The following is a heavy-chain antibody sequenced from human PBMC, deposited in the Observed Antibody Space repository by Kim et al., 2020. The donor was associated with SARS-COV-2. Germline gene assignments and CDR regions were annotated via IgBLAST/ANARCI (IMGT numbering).Heavy chain of an antibody. J-gene: IGHJ4*02. Sequence: SSQKFQGRATITRDPSASTAYMGLSSLRSEDTAVYYCARNPLWFGEFDYWGQGTLVTVSS. V-gene: IGHV1-3*01. CDR3: ARNPLWFGEFDY. D-gene: IGHD3-10*01.